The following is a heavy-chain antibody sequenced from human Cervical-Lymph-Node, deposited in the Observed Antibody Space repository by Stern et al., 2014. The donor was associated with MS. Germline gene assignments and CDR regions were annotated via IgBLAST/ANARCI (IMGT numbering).Heavy chain of an antibody. V-gene: IGHV2-70*11. D-gene: IGHD5-12*01. Sequence: ESGPSLVKRTQTLTLTCSFSGFSLTTSGMSVSWIRQPPGKALEWLARLDWDDQKYYNTSWETRLTISKDTSQNQVVLTREKVDPLDTGPYYCARPALAAWLYFDYWGQGALVTVSS. CDR3: ARPALAAWLYFDY. CDR1: GFSLTTSGMS. CDR2: LDWDDQK. J-gene: IGHJ4*02.